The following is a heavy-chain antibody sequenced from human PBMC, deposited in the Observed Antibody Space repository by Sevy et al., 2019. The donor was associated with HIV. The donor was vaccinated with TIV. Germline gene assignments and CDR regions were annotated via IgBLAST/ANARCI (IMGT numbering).Heavy chain of an antibody. CDR3: ARGGGFCGGDCYSTDY. J-gene: IGHJ4*02. V-gene: IGHV3-33*08. D-gene: IGHD2-21*02. CDR2: IWYDGTIK. Sequence: GGSLRLSCAASGFTFSSYVMHWVRQAPGKGLEWVALIWYDGTIKYYADSVKGRFTISRDNSKDTLFLQMNSLTPEDRAVYYCARGGGFCGGDCYSTDYGGQGALFPVSS. CDR1: GFTFSSYV.